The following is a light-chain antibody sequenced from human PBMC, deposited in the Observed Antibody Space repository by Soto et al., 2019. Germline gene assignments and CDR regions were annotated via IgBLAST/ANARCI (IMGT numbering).Light chain of an antibody. CDR3: QVWDSSTVV. V-gene: IGLV3-9*01. J-gene: IGLJ2*01. CDR1: NIGIGSRS. Sequence: SYELTQPLSVSVALGQTARITCGGNNIGIGSRSGHWYQQKPGQAPVLVIFRDSNRPPGIPERFSGSSSLNTATLNISRAQAGDEADYYWQVWDSSTVVFGGGTKLTVL. CDR2: RDS.